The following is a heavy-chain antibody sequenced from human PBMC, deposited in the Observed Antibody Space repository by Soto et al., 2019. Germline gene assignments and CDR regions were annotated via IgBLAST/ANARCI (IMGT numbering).Heavy chain of an antibody. CDR1: GGSISSYY. J-gene: IGHJ5*02. CDR2: IYYSGST. D-gene: IGHD1-1*01. CDR3: ARGYHWFDP. V-gene: IGHV4-59*01. Sequence: KASETLSLTCTVSGGSISSYYWSWIRQPPGKGLEWIGYIYYSGSTNYNPSLKSRVTISVDTSKNQFSLKLSSVTAADTAVYYCARGYHWFDPWGQGTLVTVSS.